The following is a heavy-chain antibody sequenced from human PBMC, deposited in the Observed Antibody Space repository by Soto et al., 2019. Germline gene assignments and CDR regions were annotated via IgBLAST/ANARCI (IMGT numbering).Heavy chain of an antibody. Sequence: GGSLRLSCAASGLTFSSYGMHWVRQAPGKGLEWVAVIWYDGSNKYYADSVKGRFTISRDNSKNTLYLQMNSLRAEDTAVYYCARGPCSGGSCYFAFDYWGQGTLVTVSS. D-gene: IGHD2-15*01. CDR3: ARGPCSGGSCYFAFDY. J-gene: IGHJ4*02. CDR2: IWYDGSNK. CDR1: GLTFSSYG. V-gene: IGHV3-33*01.